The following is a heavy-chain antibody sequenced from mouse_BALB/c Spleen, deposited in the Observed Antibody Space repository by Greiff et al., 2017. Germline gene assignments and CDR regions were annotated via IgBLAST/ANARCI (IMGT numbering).Heavy chain of an antibody. Sequence: VQLQESGAELVRPGVSVKISCKGSGYTFTDYAMHWVKQSHAKSLEWIGVISTYYGDASYNQKFKGKATMTVDKSSSTAYMELARLTSEDSAIYYCARSGLRRCWYFDVWGAGTTVTVSS. D-gene: IGHD1-2*01. CDR2: ISTYYGDA. V-gene: IGHV1S137*01. CDR1: GYTFTDYA. J-gene: IGHJ1*01. CDR3: ARSGLRRCWYFDV.